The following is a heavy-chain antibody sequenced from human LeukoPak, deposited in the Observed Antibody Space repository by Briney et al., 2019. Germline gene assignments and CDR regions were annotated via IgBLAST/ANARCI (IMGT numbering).Heavy chain of an antibody. Sequence: SETLSLTCAVYGGSFSGYYWSWIRQPPGKGLEWIGKINHSGSTNYNPSLKSRVTISVDTSKNQFSLKLSSVTAADTAVYYCATDGFIAVAYDAFDIWGQGTMVTVSS. J-gene: IGHJ3*02. CDR3: ATDGFIAVAYDAFDI. CDR1: GGSFSGYY. D-gene: IGHD6-19*01. CDR2: INHSGST. V-gene: IGHV4-34*01.